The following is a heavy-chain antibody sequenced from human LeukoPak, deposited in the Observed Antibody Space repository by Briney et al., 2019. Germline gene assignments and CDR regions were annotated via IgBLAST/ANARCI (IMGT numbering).Heavy chain of an antibody. CDR1: GYSISSGYY. D-gene: IGHD3-10*01. Sequence: SETLSLTCAVSGYSISSGYYWGWIRQPPGKGLELIGSIYHSGSTYYNPSLKSRVTISVDTSKNQFSLKLSSVTAADTAVYYCASRVYYYGSGSYYSWFDPWGQGTLVTVSS. J-gene: IGHJ5*02. V-gene: IGHV4-38-2*01. CDR2: IYHSGST. CDR3: ASRVYYYGSGSYYSWFDP.